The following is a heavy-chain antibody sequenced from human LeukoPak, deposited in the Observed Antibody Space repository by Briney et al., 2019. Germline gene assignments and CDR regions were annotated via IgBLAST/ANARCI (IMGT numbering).Heavy chain of an antibody. CDR1: GFTFSTYN. D-gene: IGHD2-21*01. Sequence: GGSLRLSCAASGFTFSTYNMNWVRQAPGKGLEWVSSISGSSSYIYYADSVKGRFTISRDNSKNTLHLQMNNVRAEDTALYYCMKLPTMIIVIDTDFEYWGQGAQVTVSS. J-gene: IGHJ4*02. CDR3: MKLPTMIIVIDTDFEY. CDR2: ISGSSSYI. V-gene: IGHV3-21*04.